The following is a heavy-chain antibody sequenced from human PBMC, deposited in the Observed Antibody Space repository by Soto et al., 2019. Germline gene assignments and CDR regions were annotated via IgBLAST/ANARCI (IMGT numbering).Heavy chain of an antibody. Sequence: QITLKESGPTLVKPTQTLTLTCTFSVFSLSTSGVGVGWIRQPPGKALEWLALIYWDDDKRYSPSLKSRLNITKDTSKDQVVLTTTNMDPVDTAKYYCALLALRIYYYYYYMDVWGKGTTVIVSS. CDR2: IYWDDDK. CDR3: ALLALRIYYYYYYMDV. CDR1: VFSLSTSGVG. J-gene: IGHJ6*03. V-gene: IGHV2-5*02.